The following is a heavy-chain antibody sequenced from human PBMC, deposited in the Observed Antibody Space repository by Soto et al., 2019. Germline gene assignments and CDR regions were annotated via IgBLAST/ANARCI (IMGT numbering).Heavy chain of an antibody. J-gene: IGHJ6*02. Sequence: PSETLSLPCTASGGSISSYYWSWIRQPPGKGLEWIGYIYYSGSTNYNPSLKSRVTISVDTSKNQYSLKLSSVTAADTAVYYCARGWFGECPYYYYYGMDVWGQGTTVTVSS. CDR1: GGSISSYY. V-gene: IGHV4-59*01. D-gene: IGHD3-10*01. CDR2: IYYSGST. CDR3: ARGWFGECPYYYYYGMDV.